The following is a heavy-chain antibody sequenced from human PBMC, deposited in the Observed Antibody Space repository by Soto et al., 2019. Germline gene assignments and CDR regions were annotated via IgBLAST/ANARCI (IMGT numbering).Heavy chain of an antibody. D-gene: IGHD5-18*01. J-gene: IGHJ6*02. V-gene: IGHV3-53*01. CDR3: ARVGYRYGYGYYYGMDV. CDR1: GFTVSSNY. Sequence: PVGSLRLSCAASGFTVSSNYMSWGRQAPGKGLEWVSVIYSGGSTYYADSVKGRFTISRDNSKNTLYLQMNSLRAEDTAVYYCARVGYRYGYGYYYGMDVWGQGTTVTVSS. CDR2: IYSGGST.